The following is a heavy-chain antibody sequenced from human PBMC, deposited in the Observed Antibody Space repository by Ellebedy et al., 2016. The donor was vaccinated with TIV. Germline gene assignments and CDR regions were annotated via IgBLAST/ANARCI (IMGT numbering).Heavy chain of an antibody. D-gene: IGHD3-10*01. J-gene: IGHJ6*02. Sequence: GSLRLXXAVYGGSFSGYYWSWIRQPPGKGLEWIGEINHSGTTNYNPSLKSRLTISVDTSKNQFSLKLSSLTAADTAVYYCARLELLKGNYYYYYAMDVWGHGTTVTVS. V-gene: IGHV4-34*01. CDR2: INHSGTT. CDR1: GGSFSGYY. CDR3: ARLELLKGNYYYYYAMDV.